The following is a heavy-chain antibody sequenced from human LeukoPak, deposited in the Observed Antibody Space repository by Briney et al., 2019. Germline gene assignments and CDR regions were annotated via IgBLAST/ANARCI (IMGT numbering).Heavy chain of an antibody. J-gene: IGHJ3*02. D-gene: IGHD1-26*01. V-gene: IGHV1-24*01. CDR2: FDPEDGET. Sequence: ASVKVSCKVSGYTLTELSMHWVRQAPGKGLEWMGGFDPEDGETIYAQKFQGRVTMTEDTSTDTAYMELSSLRSEDTAVYYCAIPPGGPIVGATLDGAFDIWGQGTMVTVSS. CDR1: GYTLTELS. CDR3: AIPPGGPIVGATLDGAFDI.